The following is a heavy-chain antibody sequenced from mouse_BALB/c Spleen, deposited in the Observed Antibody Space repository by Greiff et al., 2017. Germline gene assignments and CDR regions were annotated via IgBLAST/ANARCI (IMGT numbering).Heavy chain of an antibody. D-gene: IGHD1-1*01. J-gene: IGHJ3*01. CDR1: EYEFPSHD. Sequence: EVKVIESGGGLVQPGESLKLSCESNEYEFPSHDMSWVRKTPEKRLELVAAINSDGGSTYYPDTMERRFIISRDNTKKTLYLQMSSLRSEDTALYYCARQDYGSPFAYWGQGTLVTVSA. CDR3: ARQDYGSPFAY. CDR2: INSDGGST. V-gene: IGHV5-2*01.